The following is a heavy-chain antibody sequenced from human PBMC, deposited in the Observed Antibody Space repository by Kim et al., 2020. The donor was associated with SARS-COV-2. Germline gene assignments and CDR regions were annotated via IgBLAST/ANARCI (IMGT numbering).Heavy chain of an antibody. D-gene: IGHD4-17*01. J-gene: IGHJ3*02. CDR1: GGSFSGYY. V-gene: IGHV4-34*01. CDR3: ARGRKSSTVTTSSAFDI. Sequence: SETLSLTCAVYGGSFSGYYWSWIRQPPGKGLEWIGEINHSGSTNYNPSLKSRVTISVDTSKNQFSLKLSSVTAADTAVYYCARGRKSSTVTTSSAFDIWGQGTMVTVSS. CDR2: INHSGST.